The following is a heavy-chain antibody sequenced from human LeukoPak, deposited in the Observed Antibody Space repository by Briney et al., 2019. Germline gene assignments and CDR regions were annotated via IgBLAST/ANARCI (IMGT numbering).Heavy chain of an antibody. D-gene: IGHD6-19*01. CDR2: ITGSGNYI. CDR1: GFTFSTCE. J-gene: IGHJ2*01. V-gene: IGHV3-48*03. CDR3: VRDSPSGFFDL. Sequence: GGSLRLSCVASGFTFSTCEMNWVRQAPGKGLEWVSYITGSGNYIYYADSVKGRFTISRDNAKNTLYLQMNSLRAGDTAVYYCVRDSPSGFFDLWGRGTLVTVSS.